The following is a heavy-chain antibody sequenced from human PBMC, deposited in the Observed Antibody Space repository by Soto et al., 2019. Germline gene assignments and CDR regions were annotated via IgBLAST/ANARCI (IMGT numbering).Heavy chain of an antibody. J-gene: IGHJ4*02. Sequence: AGGSLRLSCAASGFTFSSYGMHWVRQAPGKGLEWVAVISYDGSNKYYADSVKGRFTISRDNSKNTLYLQMNSLRAEDTAVYYCAKDGTVTTPFDYWGQGTLVTVSS. CDR2: ISYDGSNK. CDR1: GFTFSSYG. V-gene: IGHV3-30*18. D-gene: IGHD4-17*01. CDR3: AKDGTVTTPFDY.